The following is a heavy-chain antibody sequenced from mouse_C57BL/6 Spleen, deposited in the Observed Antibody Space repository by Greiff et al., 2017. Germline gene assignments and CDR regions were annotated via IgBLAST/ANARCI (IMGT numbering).Heavy chain of an antibody. V-gene: IGHV1-50*01. J-gene: IGHJ2*01. D-gene: IGHD1-1*01. CDR2: IDPSDSYT. Sequence: LQQPGAELVKPGASVKLSCKASGYTFTSYWMQWVKQRPGQGLEWIGEIDPSDSYTNYNQKFKGKATLTVDTSSSTAYMQLSSLTSEDSAVYYCARSLITTVVPFDYWGQGTTLTVSS. CDR3: ARSLITTVVPFDY. CDR1: GYTFTSYW.